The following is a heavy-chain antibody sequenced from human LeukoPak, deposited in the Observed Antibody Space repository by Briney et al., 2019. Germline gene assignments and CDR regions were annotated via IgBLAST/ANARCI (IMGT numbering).Heavy chain of an antibody. CDR2: ISSSSSAI. CDR1: GFTFSRFG. Sequence: GGSLRLSCAASGFTFSRFGMNWVRQAPGKGLEWIPYISSSSSAIYYADSVKGRFTISRDNAKNSLYLQMSSLRDEDTAVYYCAQKGGTDHWGQGTLVTVSS. J-gene: IGHJ4*02. V-gene: IGHV3-48*02. D-gene: IGHD2-15*01. CDR3: AQKGGTDH.